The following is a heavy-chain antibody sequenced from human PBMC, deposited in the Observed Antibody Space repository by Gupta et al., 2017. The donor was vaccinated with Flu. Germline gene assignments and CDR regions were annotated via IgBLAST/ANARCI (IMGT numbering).Heavy chain of an antibody. Sequence: QGRLVQSGPVVSKPGASGKVPCPASGYTYTNLDINWVRQAPGQGLEWMGWMYPNSGNTGYSRTFQGRVSMTRDTSTGTAYMELGSLRSDDTAIYYCARGENYSDLTYTAEFDHWCQGTLVTVP. D-gene: IGHD3-16*01. V-gene: IGHV1-8*01. CDR3: ARGENYSDLTYTAEFDH. CDR2: MYPNSGNT. CDR1: GYTYTNLD. J-gene: IGHJ4*02.